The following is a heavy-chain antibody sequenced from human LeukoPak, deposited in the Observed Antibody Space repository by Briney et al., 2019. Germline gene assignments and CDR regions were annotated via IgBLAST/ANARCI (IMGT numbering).Heavy chain of an antibody. CDR3: ARVQLDHDAFDI. V-gene: IGHV1-8*01. J-gene: IGHJ3*02. CDR1: GYTFTSYD. Sequence: ASVKVSCKASGYTFTSYDINWVRQATGQGLEWMGWMNPNSGNTGYAQKFRGRVTMTRNTSISTAYMELSSLRPEDTAVYYCARVQLDHDAFDIWGQGTMVTVSS. D-gene: IGHD3/OR15-3a*01. CDR2: MNPNSGNT.